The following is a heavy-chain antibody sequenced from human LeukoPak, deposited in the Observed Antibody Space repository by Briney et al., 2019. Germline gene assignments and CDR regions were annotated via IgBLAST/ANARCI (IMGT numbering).Heavy chain of an antibody. D-gene: IGHD3-9*01. CDR3: AKWGGYDILTGYYVPDY. CDR2: ITGSDGTS. J-gene: IGHJ4*02. Sequence: GRSLRLSCVASGFTFTNYAMSWVRQAPGKGLEWVSAITGSDGTSHYADSVKGRFTISRDNSKNTLYLQVNSLRAEDTAVYYCAKWGGYDILTGYYVPDYWGQGTLVTVSS. V-gene: IGHV3-23*01. CDR1: GFTFTNYA.